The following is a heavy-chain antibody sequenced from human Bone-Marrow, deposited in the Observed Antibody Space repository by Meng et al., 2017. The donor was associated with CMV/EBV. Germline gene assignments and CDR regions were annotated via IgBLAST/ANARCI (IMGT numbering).Heavy chain of an antibody. CDR1: GFTFSSYS. V-gene: IGHV3-48*04. CDR3: ASVYSGYDINYFDH. J-gene: IGHJ4*02. Sequence: GGSLRLSCAASGFTFSSYSMNWVRQAPGKGLEWVAYVSDISSTKYYGDSVRGRFSISRDNAKNSLYLQMNSLRAEDTAVYYCASVYSGYDINYFDHWGQGTLVTVSS. CDR2: VSDISSTK. D-gene: IGHD5-12*01.